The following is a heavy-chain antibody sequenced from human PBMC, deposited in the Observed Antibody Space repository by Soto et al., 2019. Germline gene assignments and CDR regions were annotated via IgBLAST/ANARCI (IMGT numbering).Heavy chain of an antibody. CDR3: ARERPALGYCSSTSCYLSSEYHFDY. CDR2: IYYSGST. J-gene: IGHJ4*02. D-gene: IGHD2-2*01. V-gene: IGHV4-31*03. CDR1: GGSISSGGYY. Sequence: SETLSLTCTVSGGSISSGGYYWSWIRQHPGKGLEWIGYIYYSGSTYYNPSLKSRVTISVDTSKNQFSLKLSSVTAADTAVYYCARERPALGYCSSTSCYLSSEYHFDYWGQGTLVTVSS.